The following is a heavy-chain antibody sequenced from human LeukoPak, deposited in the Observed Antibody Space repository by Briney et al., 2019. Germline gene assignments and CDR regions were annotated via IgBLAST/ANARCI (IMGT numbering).Heavy chain of an antibody. Sequence: PGGSLRLSCAASGFTFSSYWMSWVRQPPGKGLEWIGSIYYSGSTYYNPSLKSRVTISVDTSKNQFSLKLSSVTAADTAVYYCGNLAYYYYMDVWGKGTTVTVSS. CDR1: GFTFSSYW. CDR3: GNLAYYYYMDV. J-gene: IGHJ6*03. D-gene: IGHD1-1*01. V-gene: IGHV4-39*01. CDR2: IYYSGST.